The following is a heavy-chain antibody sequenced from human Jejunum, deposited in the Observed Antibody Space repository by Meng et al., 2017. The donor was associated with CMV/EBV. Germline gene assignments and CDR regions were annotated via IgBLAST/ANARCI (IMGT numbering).Heavy chain of an antibody. D-gene: IGHD3-10*01. J-gene: IGHJ4*02. CDR3: ASKVVRRVLDS. Sequence: CMASCCRLTAWWVGRVRKVPGKGLRWMGIIFPGHSGADYRPSFEGHVTLSVDKSIITAYLQWNSLKASDSATYFYASKVVRRVLDSWGQGTLVTVSS. V-gene: IGHV5-51*01. CDR2: IFPGHSGA. CDR1: CCRLTAWW.